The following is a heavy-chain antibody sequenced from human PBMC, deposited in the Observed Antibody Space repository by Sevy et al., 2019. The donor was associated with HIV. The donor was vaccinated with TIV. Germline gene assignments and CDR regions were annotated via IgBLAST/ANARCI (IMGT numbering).Heavy chain of an antibody. V-gene: IGHV3-73*01. CDR1: GFTFSGSA. Sequence: GGSLRLSCAASGFTFSGSAMHWVRQASGKGLEWVGRIRSKANSYATAYAASVKGRFTISRDDSRNTAYLQMNSLKTEDTAVYYCTTLWRLLGGFYYYYYMDVWGKGTPVTVSS. CDR2: IRSKANSYAT. CDR3: TTLWRLLGGFYYYYYMDV. J-gene: IGHJ6*03. D-gene: IGHD6-25*01.